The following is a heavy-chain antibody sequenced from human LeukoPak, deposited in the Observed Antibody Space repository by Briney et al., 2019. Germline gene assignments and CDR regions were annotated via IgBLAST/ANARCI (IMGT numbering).Heavy chain of an antibody. D-gene: IGHD1-26*01. CDR3: ASLFYSGSYYYDI. CDR1: GGSFSGYY. Sequence: SETLSLTCAVYGGSFSGYYWSWIRQPPGKGLEWIGEINHSGSTNYNPSLKCRVTISVDTSKNQFSLKLSSVTAADTAVYYCASLFYSGSYYYDIWGQGTMVTVSS. J-gene: IGHJ3*02. V-gene: IGHV4-34*01. CDR2: INHSGST.